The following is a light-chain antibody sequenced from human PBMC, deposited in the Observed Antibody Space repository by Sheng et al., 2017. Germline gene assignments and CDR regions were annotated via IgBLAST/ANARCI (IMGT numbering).Light chain of an antibody. Sequence: ELVMTQSPATLSVSPGERATLSCRASQSVNSNLAWYQQKPGQAPRLLIYGASTRATGLSVRFSGSGSGTEFTLTISSLQSEDFAVYYCQQYNKWPLTFGQGTKVEIK. CDR2: GAS. V-gene: IGKV3-15*01. CDR3: QQYNKWPLT. J-gene: IGKJ1*01. CDR1: QSVNSN.